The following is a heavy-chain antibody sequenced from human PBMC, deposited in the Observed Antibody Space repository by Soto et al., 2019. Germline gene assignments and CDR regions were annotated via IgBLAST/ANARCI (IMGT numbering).Heavy chain of an antibody. J-gene: IGHJ5*02. CDR3: ARDMLAGFNHYIDP. CDR1: GCSITSYN. D-gene: IGHD3-16*01. Sequence: KPSETPVLSCVVSGCSITSYNWSWIRQFPGKGLEWIASMAYTSNTNYNPSLKRRVIISMNTSKKQLSLKLTSMTAADTAAYYCARDMLAGFNHYIDPWGQGTLVTVSS. V-gene: IGHV4-59*01. CDR2: MAYTSNT.